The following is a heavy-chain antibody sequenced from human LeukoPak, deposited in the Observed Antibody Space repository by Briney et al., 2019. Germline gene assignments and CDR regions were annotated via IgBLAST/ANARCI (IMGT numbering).Heavy chain of an antibody. V-gene: IGHV4-59*01. CDR2: IYYSGIT. D-gene: IGHD2-15*01. Sequence: SETLSLTCTVSGGSISSYYWSWIRQPPGKGLEWIGYIYYSGITDYNPSLRSRVTISVDTSKNQFSLKLSSVTAADTAVYYCAREDYCGGGSCYSGYSKHWGQGTLVTVSS. J-gene: IGHJ1*01. CDR3: AREDYCGGGSCYSGYSKH. CDR1: GGSISSYY.